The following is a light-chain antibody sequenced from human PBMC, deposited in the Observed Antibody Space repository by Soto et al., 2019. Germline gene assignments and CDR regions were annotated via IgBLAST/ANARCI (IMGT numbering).Light chain of an antibody. CDR3: HHYVGSPWA. V-gene: IGKV3-20*01. CDR2: GAS. J-gene: IGKJ1*01. Sequence: EIVLTQSPGTLSLSPGERATLSCRASQSVNRFLAWFQQKPGQAPRLLIYGASNRATGIPDRFSGSGSETDFTLTITRPEPEDSAVYYCHHYVGSPWAFGQGTKVEIK. CDR1: QSVNRF.